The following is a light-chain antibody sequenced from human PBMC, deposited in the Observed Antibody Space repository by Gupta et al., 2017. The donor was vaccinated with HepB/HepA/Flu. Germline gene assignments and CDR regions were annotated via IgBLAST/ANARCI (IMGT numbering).Light chain of an antibody. CDR3: MQGKHWPWT. CDR1: QSRVNSDGNTY. V-gene: IGKV2-30*01. Sequence: DVVMIQSPLSLPVTLGQPASISCRSSQSRVNSDGNTYLNWFHQRPGQSPRRLIYQVSNRDSGVPDRFSGSGSGTDFTLRISRGEAEDVGVYYCMQGKHWPWTFGQGTKVEIK. CDR2: QVS. J-gene: IGKJ1*01.